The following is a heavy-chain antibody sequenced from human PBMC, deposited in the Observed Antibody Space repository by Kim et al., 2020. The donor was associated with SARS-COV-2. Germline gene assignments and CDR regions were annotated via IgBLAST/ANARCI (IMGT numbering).Heavy chain of an antibody. Sequence: ASVKVSCEASTYTFAYYYIHWVRQAPGQGLEWMGRIHPNSGDTYYAQNFQGRVTMTRDTSITTFYMELGRLRSDDTAIYYCAGHKEEYYYGMDVWGQGTTITVSS. CDR1: TYTFAYYY. CDR2: IHPNSGDT. V-gene: IGHV1-2*06. CDR3: AGHKEEYYYGMDV. J-gene: IGHJ6*02.